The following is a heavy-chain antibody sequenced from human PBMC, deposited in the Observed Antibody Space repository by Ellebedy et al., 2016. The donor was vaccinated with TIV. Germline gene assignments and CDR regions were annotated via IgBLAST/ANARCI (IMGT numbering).Heavy chain of an antibody. D-gene: IGHD2-15*01. V-gene: IGHV3-23*01. CDR1: GFTVSSNY. J-gene: IGHJ4*02. Sequence: GGSLRLXCAASGFTVSSNYMSWVRQAPGKGLEWVSAISGSGGSTYYADSVKGRFTISRDNSKNTLYLQMNSLRAEDTAVYYCARDTDGAVVVAAMGDYWGQGTLVTVSS. CDR3: ARDTDGAVVVAAMGDY. CDR2: ISGSGGST.